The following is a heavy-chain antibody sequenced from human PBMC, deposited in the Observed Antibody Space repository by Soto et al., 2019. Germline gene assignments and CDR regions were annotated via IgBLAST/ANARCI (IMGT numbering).Heavy chain of an antibody. CDR3: ARSTFLASTDTEPFDY. D-gene: IGHD3-3*02. J-gene: IGHJ4*02. CDR1: GFTFSSYA. V-gene: IGHV3-23*01. CDR2: ISGGGNDA. Sequence: EVQLLESGGGLVQPGGSLVLSCAASGFTFSSYAMTWVRQAPGKGLEWVSSISGGGNDAYYADSVKGRFTISRDNSKKTRLLQMTSLRADDTAVYYCARSTFLASTDTEPFDYSGQGNLVTVSS.